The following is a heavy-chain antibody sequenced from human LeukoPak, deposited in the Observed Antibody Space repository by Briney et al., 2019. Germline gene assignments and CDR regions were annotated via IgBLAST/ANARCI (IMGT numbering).Heavy chain of an antibody. CDR3: AKDQKYCSGGSCYSDNWFDP. Sequence: GGSLRLSCAASGFTFSGYAMSWVRQAPGKGLEWVSAISGSGGSTYYADSVKGRFTISRDNSKNTLYLQMNSLRAEDTAVYYCAKDQKYCSGGSCYSDNWFDPWGQGTLVTVSS. V-gene: IGHV3-23*01. J-gene: IGHJ5*02. D-gene: IGHD2-15*01. CDR1: GFTFSGYA. CDR2: ISGSGGST.